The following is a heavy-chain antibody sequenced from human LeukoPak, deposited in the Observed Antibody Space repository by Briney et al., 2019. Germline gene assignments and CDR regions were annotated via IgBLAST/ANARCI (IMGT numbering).Heavy chain of an antibody. CDR2: ISLSGLT. J-gene: IGHJ4*02. CDR1: GGSISSTNW. V-gene: IGHV4-4*02. Sequence: SETLSLTCGVSGGSISSTNWYSWVRQPPGQGLQWIGEISLSGLTNYNPSLKSRVTMALDKPKNLLSLTLTSVTAADTAVYYCSRESGALSPFGYWGQGTLATVTS. D-gene: IGHD1-26*01. CDR3: SRESGALSPFGY.